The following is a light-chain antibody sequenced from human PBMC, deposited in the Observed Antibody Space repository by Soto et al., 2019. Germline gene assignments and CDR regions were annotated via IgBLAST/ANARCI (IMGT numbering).Light chain of an antibody. CDR2: EVS. CDR1: SRDIGGYNY. V-gene: IGLV2-14*03. CDR3: SSYTSTSTLKV. Sequence: QSALTQPASVSGSPGQSITISCTRNSRDIGGYNYVSWYQQHPGKAPKLAIYEVSDRPSGVSIRFSGSKSGNTASLTISGLHAEDEADYYCSSYTSTSTLKVFGGGTKLTVL. J-gene: IGLJ2*01.